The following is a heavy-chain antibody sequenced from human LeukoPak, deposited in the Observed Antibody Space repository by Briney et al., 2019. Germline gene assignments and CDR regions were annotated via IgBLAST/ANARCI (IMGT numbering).Heavy chain of an antibody. Sequence: GGSLRLSCAASGFIFSNAWMSWVRQAPGKGLEWLGRIKSKPAGGTIDYAAPIKGRFTISRDDSKKTLYLQMDSLQTEDTAVYYCTTDLREYYFGSWGQGTVVTVSS. CDR2: IKSKPAGGTI. V-gene: IGHV3-15*01. CDR1: GFIFSNAW. J-gene: IGHJ4*02. CDR3: TTDLREYYFGS.